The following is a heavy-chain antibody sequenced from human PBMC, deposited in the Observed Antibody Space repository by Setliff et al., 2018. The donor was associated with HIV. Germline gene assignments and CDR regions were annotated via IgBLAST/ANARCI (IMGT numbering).Heavy chain of an antibody. CDR3: ARDSRDIVVVIAPEPEPYYYYGMDV. CDR1: GDTFTSLA. J-gene: IGHJ6*04. D-gene: IGHD2-15*01. V-gene: IGHV1-69*13. Sequence: GASVKVSCKASGDTFTSLAISWVRQAPGQGLEWMGGIIPIFGTPNYAQKFKGRLTITADESKSTVYMELSSLRSEDTAVYYCARDSRDIVVVIAPEPEPYYYYGMDVWGEGTTVTVSS. CDR2: IIPIFGTP.